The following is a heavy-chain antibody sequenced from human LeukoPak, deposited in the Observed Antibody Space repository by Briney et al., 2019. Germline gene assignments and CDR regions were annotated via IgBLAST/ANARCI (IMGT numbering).Heavy chain of an antibody. CDR1: GFTFSDHQ. CDR3: ASSYSNIWPTDRIFDF. D-gene: IGHD3-10*01. J-gene: IGHJ4*02. V-gene: IGHV3-72*01. CDR2: SRTKARSYMA. Sequence: PGGSLRLSCAVSGFTFSDHQIDWVRQAPGRGLEWVGRSRTKARSYMAEYAASVTGRFIISRDDSKNSLYLQMNSLKTEDTAMYYCASSYSNIWPTDRIFDFWGQGTLVTVSS.